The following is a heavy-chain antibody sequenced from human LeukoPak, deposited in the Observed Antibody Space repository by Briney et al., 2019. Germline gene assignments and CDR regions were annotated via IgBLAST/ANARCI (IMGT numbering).Heavy chain of an antibody. V-gene: IGHV1-46*01. CDR3: ARVVAEPNAFDI. CDR1: GYTFRNYY. CDR2: INPSAGRT. Sequence: ASVKVSCKASGYTFRNYYIHWVRQAPGQGLEWVGIINPSAGRTSYAQKFQGRVTLTRDTSTDTVYMELSSLRSEDTAVYYCARVVAEPNAFDIWGQGTMVTVSS. D-gene: IGHD2-21*01. J-gene: IGHJ3*02.